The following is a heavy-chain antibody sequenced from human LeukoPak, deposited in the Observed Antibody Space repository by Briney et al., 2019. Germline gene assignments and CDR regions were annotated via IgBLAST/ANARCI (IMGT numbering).Heavy chain of an antibody. D-gene: IGHD6-19*01. CDR3: ARLQVGGWYPSHYYFMDV. CDR1: GFTFRVYA. Sequence: PGGSLRLSCAASGFTFRVYAMTWFRQAPGKGLEWVSGIRHSGDSTWYADSVKGRFTISRDNSNNTLYLQMNTLRAEDTAIYYCARLQVGGWYPSHYYFMDVWGKGTAVTVSS. V-gene: IGHV3-23*01. J-gene: IGHJ6*03. CDR2: IRHSGDST.